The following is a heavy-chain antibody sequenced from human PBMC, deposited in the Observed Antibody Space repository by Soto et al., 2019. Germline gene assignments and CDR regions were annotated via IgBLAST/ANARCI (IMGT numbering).Heavy chain of an antibody. CDR2: IYWDDSK. CDR1: GFSLSTSGGG. CDR3: AHKGPEDWPLDY. Sequence: SGPTLVNPTQTRTLTCAFCGFSLSTSGGGVGWIRQPPGKALEWLAVIYWDDSKHYSPSLRSRLTITKDPSKNQVVLTMTNMDPMDTGTYYCAHKGPEDWPLDYWGQGTLVTVSS. D-gene: IGHD3-9*01. V-gene: IGHV2-5*02. J-gene: IGHJ4*02.